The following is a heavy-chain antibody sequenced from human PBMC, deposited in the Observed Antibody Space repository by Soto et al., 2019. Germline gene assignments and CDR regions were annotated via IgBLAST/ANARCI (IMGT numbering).Heavy chain of an antibody. Sequence: PGGSLRLSCEASGFTISNAWMSWVRQAPGKGLEWVGRIKSTTDSGTTDYAAPVKDRFTISRDESKNTLYLQMNSLKTEDTAVYYCTTDRGSRDFWSGYLLQYYGMDVWGQGTTVTVSS. CDR1: GFTISNAW. V-gene: IGHV3-15*01. D-gene: IGHD3-3*01. CDR3: TTDRGSRDFWSGYLLQYYGMDV. CDR2: IKSTTDSGTT. J-gene: IGHJ6*02.